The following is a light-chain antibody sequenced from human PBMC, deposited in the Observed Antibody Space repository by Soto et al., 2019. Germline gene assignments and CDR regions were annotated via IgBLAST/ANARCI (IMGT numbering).Light chain of an antibody. V-gene: IGLV2-23*01. CDR1: SSDVGSYNL. CDR2: EGS. Sequence: QSALTQPASVSGSPGQSITISCTGTSSDVGSYNLVSWYQQHPGKAPKLMIYEGSKRPSGVSNRFSGSKSGNTASLTISGLQAEDEADYYCCSYAGSSTYVVFXGGPKVTVL. J-gene: IGLJ2*01. CDR3: CSYAGSSTYVV.